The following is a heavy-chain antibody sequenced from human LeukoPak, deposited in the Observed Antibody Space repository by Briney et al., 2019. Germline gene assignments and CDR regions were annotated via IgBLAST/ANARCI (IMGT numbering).Heavy chain of an antibody. CDR1: GGSISSYY. V-gene: IGHV4-59*01. CDR3: ARRDGSGYYGYYFDY. D-gene: IGHD3-22*01. Sequence: KSSETLSLTCTASGGSISSYYWSWIRQPPGKGLEWIGYFYYSGSTYYNPSLKSRVTILADTSKNQFSLKLRSVTAVDTAVYYFARRDGSGYYGYYFDYWGQGTLVTVSS. J-gene: IGHJ4*02. CDR2: FYYSGST.